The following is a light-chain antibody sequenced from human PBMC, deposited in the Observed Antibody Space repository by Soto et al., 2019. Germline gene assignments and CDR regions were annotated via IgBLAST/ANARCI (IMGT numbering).Light chain of an antibody. CDR1: QSVSSY. CDR3: QQSYSTLWT. Sequence: VLTQSPATLSLSPGERATLSCRASQSVSSYLAWYQQKPGQAPRLLIYGASNRATGIPDRFSGSGSGTDFTLTISSLQPEDFATYYCQQSYSTLWTFGQGTKVDIK. J-gene: IGKJ1*01. V-gene: IGKV3-11*01. CDR2: GAS.